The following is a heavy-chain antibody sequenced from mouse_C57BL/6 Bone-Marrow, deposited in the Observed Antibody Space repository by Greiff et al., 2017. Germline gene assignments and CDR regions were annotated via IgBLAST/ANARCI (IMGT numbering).Heavy chain of an antibody. Sequence: QVHVKQSGAELARPGASVKLSCKASGYTFTSYGISWVKQRPGQGLEWIGEIYPRSGNTYYNEKFKGKATLTADKSSSTAYMELRSLTSEDSAVYVVSRSGYYIYYYAMDYWGQGTSVTVSS. D-gene: IGHD2-3*01. CDR1: GYTFTSYG. CDR3: SRSGYYIYYYAMDY. CDR2: IYPRSGNT. V-gene: IGHV1-81*01. J-gene: IGHJ4*01.